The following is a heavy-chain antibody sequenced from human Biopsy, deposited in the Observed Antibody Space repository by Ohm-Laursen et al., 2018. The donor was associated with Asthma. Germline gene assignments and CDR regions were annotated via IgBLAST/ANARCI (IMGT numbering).Heavy chain of an antibody. CDR3: VRDGTDDAFDI. D-gene: IGHD1-1*01. CDR2: ISKDASTQ. V-gene: IGHV3-30*06. J-gene: IGHJ3*02. Sequence: SLRLSCTASGFSFSNFAVHWVRQAPGKGLEWVGVISKDASTQDYADSVKGRFTMARDNSKNTLDLQMNSLREEDAAVYYCVRDGTDDAFDIWGQGTVVSVSS. CDR1: GFSFSNFA.